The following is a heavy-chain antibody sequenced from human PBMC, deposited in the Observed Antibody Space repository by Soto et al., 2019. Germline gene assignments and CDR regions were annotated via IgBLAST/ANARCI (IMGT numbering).Heavy chain of an antibody. CDR1: GFSLTTSGVG. V-gene: IGHV2-5*01. Sequence: QITLNESGPTVVKPTETLTLTCTFSGFSLTTSGVGVGWVRQSPGKAPEWLAFIYWNDDKRYSTSLKSWLTITKDTSKNQVVLTMATVDPADTATYYCAHRVLRAVFGLVTTTAIYFDFWGQGTPVVVSS. J-gene: IGHJ4*02. CDR2: IYWNDDK. D-gene: IGHD3-3*01. CDR3: AHRVLRAVFGLVTTTAIYFDF.